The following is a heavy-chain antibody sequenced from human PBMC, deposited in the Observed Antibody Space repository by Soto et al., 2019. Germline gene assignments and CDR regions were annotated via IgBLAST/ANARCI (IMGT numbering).Heavy chain of an antibody. CDR3: ARGPYRNTYNWFDS. CDR1: GFTFSTYT. D-gene: IGHD5-12*01. V-gene: IGHV3-21*06. J-gene: IGHJ5*02. CDR2: INGRGNYI. Sequence: GGSLRLSCASSGFTFSTYTMNWVRQAPGKGLEWVSSINGRGNYIYYAESVKGRFTISRDNAKNSLYLQMNSLGVEDTAVYYCARGPYRNTYNWFDSWGQGTLVTVSS.